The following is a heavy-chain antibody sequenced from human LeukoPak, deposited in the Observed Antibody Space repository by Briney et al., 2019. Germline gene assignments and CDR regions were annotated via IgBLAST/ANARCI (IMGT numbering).Heavy chain of an antibody. D-gene: IGHD3-10*02. J-gene: IGHJ4*02. V-gene: IGHV3-48*03. CDR1: GFTFSSYV. Sequence: GGSLRLSCAASGFTFSSYVMHWVRQAPGKGLEWVSYISSSGSTIYYADSVKGRFTISRDNAKNSLYLQMNSLRAEDTAVYYCAELGITMIGGVWGQGTLVTVSS. CDR2: ISSSGSTI. CDR3: AELGITMIGGV.